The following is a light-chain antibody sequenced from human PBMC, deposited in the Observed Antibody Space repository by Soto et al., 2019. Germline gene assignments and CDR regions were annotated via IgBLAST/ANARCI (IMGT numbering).Light chain of an antibody. Sequence: QSALTQPASVSGSPGQSITISCSGSSSDIGAYNYVSWYQHHPGKVPKVMIYEVTNRPSGVSNRFSGSKSGNTASLTISGLQAEDEADYYCCSYVGRNTYVFGTGTKVTVL. V-gene: IGLV2-14*01. CDR3: CSYVGRNTYV. CDR2: EVT. CDR1: SSDIGAYNY. J-gene: IGLJ1*01.